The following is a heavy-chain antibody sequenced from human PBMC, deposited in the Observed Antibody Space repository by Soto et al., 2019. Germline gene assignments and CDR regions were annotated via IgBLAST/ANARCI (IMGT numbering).Heavy chain of an antibody. CDR3: AREGILGLFDAYDL. Sequence: VQLLESGAEVKKPGASVKVSCKASVFTSSGISWVRQAPGQRLEWMGWISTHNGNTIYAQKFQGRVIMTMDTSTTTVYMELRSLRPDDTAVYLCAREGILGLFDAYDLWGQGTMVTVSS. CDR2: ISTHNGNT. D-gene: IGHD3-3*01. V-gene: IGHV1-18*04. CDR1: VFTSSG. J-gene: IGHJ3*01.